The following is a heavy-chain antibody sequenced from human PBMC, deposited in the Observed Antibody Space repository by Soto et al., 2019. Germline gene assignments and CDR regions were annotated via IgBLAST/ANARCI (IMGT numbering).Heavy chain of an antibody. J-gene: IGHJ4*02. D-gene: IGHD6-13*01. V-gene: IGHV4-31*03. CDR1: GCSISSGGYY. Sequence: SETLSLTCTVSGCSISSGGYYWSWIRQHPGKGLEWIGYIYYSGSTYYNPSLKSRVTISVDTSKNQFSLKLSSVTAADTAVYYCARDPRFHSSSWYYFDYWGQGTLVTVPQ. CDR2: IYYSGST. CDR3: ARDPRFHSSSWYYFDY.